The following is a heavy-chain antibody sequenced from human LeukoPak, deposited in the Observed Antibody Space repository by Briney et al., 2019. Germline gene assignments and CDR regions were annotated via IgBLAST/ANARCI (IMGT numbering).Heavy chain of an antibody. J-gene: IGHJ5*02. CDR2: ISTNGDT. CDR1: GGSISSHF. Sequence: SETLSLTCTVSGGSISSHFCSWIRQPAGKGLEWIGRISTNGDTNYNPSLRSRITMSVDTSKNQFSLKLSSVTAADTAVYYCARGDIVLGGGRNWFDPWGQGILVTVSS. CDR3: ARGDIVLGGGRNWFDP. D-gene: IGHD2-8*02. V-gene: IGHV4-4*07.